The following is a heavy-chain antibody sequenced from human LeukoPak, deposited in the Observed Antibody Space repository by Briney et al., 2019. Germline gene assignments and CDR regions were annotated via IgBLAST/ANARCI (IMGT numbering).Heavy chain of an antibody. D-gene: IGHD2-2*01. V-gene: IGHV3-7*03. CDR1: GFTFSSYW. CDR2: IRQDGSEK. CDR3: ARAQVPAAMDY. J-gene: IGHJ4*02. Sequence: GGSLRLSCAASGFTFSSYWMSWVRQAPGKGLEWVANIRQDGSEKYYVDSVKGRFTISRDNAKNSLYLQMNSLRAEDTAVYYCARAQVPAAMDYWGQGTLVSVSS.